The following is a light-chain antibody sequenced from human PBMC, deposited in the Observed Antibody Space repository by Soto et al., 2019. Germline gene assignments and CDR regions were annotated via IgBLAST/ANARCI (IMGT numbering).Light chain of an antibody. V-gene: IGKV3-20*01. Sequence: EIVLTQSPGTLSLSPGERATLSCRASQSVSSSYLAWYQQKPGQAPRLLIYGASSRATGIPDRFSGSGFGTDFTLTISRLEPEDLAVYYCQQYGSSPWTFGQGTKVDIK. CDR3: QQYGSSPWT. J-gene: IGKJ1*01. CDR2: GAS. CDR1: QSVSSSY.